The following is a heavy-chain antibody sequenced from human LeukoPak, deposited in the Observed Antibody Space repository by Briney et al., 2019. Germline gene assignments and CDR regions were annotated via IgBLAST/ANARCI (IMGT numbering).Heavy chain of an antibody. J-gene: IGHJ1*01. CDR3: AKGGEMATIYEYFQH. CDR2: ISGSGGST. Sequence: GGSLRLSCAASGFTFSSHAMSWVRQAPGKGLEWVSAISGSGGSTYYADSVKGRFTISRDNSKNTLYLQMNSLRAEDTAVYYCAKGGEMATIYEYFQHWGQGTLVTVSS. V-gene: IGHV3-23*01. D-gene: IGHD5-24*01. CDR1: GFTFSSHA.